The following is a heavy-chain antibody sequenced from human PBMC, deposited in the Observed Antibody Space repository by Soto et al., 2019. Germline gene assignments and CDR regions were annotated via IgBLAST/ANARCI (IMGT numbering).Heavy chain of an antibody. J-gene: IGHJ6*02. V-gene: IGHV1-69*12. Sequence: QVQLVQSGAAVKKPGSSVKVSCKASGGTFSSYAINWVRQAPGQGLEWMGGIIRIFGTPDYAQRFQGRVTITADESTSTAYMELRSLSSEDTAVYYCARQGSNEYYYYGMDVWCQGNTVTVSS. D-gene: IGHD3-10*01. CDR2: IIRIFGTP. CDR3: ARQGSNEYYYYGMDV. CDR1: GGTFSSYA.